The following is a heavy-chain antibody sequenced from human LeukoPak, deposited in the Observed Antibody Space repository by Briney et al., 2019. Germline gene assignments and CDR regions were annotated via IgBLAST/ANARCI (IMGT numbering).Heavy chain of an antibody. Sequence: GGSLRLSCAASGFTFSDHYMDWVRQAPGKGLEWVGRTRNKANSYTTEYAASVKGRFTISRVDSKNSLYLQMNSLKTEDTAVYYCARVVAARTNWFDPWGQGTLVTVSS. V-gene: IGHV3-72*01. CDR1: GFTFSDHY. CDR3: ARVVAARTNWFDP. J-gene: IGHJ5*02. CDR2: TRNKANSYTT. D-gene: IGHD2-15*01.